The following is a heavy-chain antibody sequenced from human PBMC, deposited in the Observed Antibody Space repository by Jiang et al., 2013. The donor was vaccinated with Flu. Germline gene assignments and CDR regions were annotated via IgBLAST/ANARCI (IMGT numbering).Heavy chain of an antibody. D-gene: IGHD1-26*01. CDR1: GFTFSSYE. V-gene: IGHV3-48*03. Sequence: SGGGLVQPGGSLRLSCAASGFTFSSYEMNWVRQAPGKGLEWVSYISTSGSTIYYADSVKGRFTISRDNAKNSLYLQMNSLRAEDTAVYYCAREPYSGSYLDYWGQGTLVTVS. CDR2: ISTSGSTI. J-gene: IGHJ4*02. CDR3: AREPYSGSYLDY.